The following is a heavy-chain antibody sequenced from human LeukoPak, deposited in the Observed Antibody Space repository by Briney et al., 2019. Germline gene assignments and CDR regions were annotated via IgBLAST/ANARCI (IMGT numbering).Heavy chain of an antibody. CDR3: AKVDVRGYMYGFDY. D-gene: IGHD5-18*01. J-gene: IGHJ4*02. CDR1: GFTFSSYA. Sequence: GGSLRLSCAASGFTFSSYAMHWVRQAPGKGLEWVAVISYDGSNKYYADSVKGRFTISRDNSKNTLYMQMNSLRAEDTAVYYCAKVDVRGYMYGFDYWGQGTLVTVSS. V-gene: IGHV3-30*04. CDR2: ISYDGSNK.